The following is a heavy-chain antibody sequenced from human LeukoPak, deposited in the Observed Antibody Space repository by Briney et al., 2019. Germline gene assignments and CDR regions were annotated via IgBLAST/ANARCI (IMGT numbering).Heavy chain of an antibody. CDR3: ARGVYGSGLDY. J-gene: IGHJ4*02. CDR2: INHSGST. CDR1: GGSFSGYY. Sequence: SETLSLTCAVYGGSFSGYYWSWIRQPPGKGLEWIGEINHSGSTNYNPSLESRVTISVDTSKNQFSLKLSSVTAADTAVYYCARGVYGSGLDYWGQGTLVTVSS. D-gene: IGHD3-10*01. V-gene: IGHV4-34*01.